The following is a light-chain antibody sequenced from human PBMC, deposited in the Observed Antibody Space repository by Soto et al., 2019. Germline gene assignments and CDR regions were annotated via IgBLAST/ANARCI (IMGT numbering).Light chain of an antibody. CDR1: SSDVGGYNY. CDR2: DVS. J-gene: IGLJ2*01. CDR3: SSQSSSSTLLG. Sequence: QSALTQPASVSGSPGQSITISCTGTSSDVGGYNYVSWYQHHPGKAPRLMIFDVSNRPSGVSSRFSGSKSGNAASLTISGLQAEDEADYSCSSQSSSSTLLGFGEGTKLTVL. V-gene: IGLV2-14*03.